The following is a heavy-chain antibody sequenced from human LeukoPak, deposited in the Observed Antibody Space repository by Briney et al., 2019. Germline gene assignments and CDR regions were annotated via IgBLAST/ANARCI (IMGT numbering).Heavy chain of an antibody. CDR2: IKEDGSEK. CDR3: AKARYISSWFDY. V-gene: IGHV3-7*03. J-gene: IGHJ4*02. CDR1: GFTFSTYW. Sequence: GGSLRLSCATSGFTFSTYWMSWVRQAPGKGLEWVANIKEDGSEKFYVDSVKGRFTISRDDAKNSLYLQMNSLRAEDTSLYYCAKARYISSWFDYWGQGTLVTVSS. D-gene: IGHD6-13*01.